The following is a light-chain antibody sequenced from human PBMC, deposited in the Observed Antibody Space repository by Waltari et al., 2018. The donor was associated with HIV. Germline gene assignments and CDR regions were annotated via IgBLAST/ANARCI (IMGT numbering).Light chain of an antibody. V-gene: IGLV1-40*01. CDR2: DNN. CDR3: QSYDSGLGGV. Sequence: QSVLTQPPSVSAAPGQSVPTSCTGGNSTIGAASCVHWYRQLPGTAPKLLIYDNNNRPSGVPDRFSGSKSGTSASLAITGLQAEDEADYYCQSYDSGLGGVFGGGTKLIVL. CDR1: NSTIGAASC. J-gene: IGLJ2*01.